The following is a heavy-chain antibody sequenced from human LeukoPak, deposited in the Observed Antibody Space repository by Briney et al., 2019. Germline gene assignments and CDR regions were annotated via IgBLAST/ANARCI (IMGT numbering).Heavy chain of an antibody. CDR2: ISAYNGNT. CDR3: ARDSERDDYVWWSYRQFDY. D-gene: IGHD3-16*02. V-gene: IGHV1-18*01. CDR1: GYTFTSYG. J-gene: IGHJ4*02. Sequence: ASVKVSCKASGYTFTSYGISWVRQAPGQGLEWMGWISAYNGNTNYAQKLQGRVTMTTDTSTSTAYMELRSLRSDDTAVYYCARDSERDDYVWWSYRQFDYWGQGTLVTVSS.